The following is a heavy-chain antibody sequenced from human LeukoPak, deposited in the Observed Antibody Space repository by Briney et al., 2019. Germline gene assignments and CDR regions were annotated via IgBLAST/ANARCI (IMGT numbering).Heavy chain of an antibody. J-gene: IGHJ6*03. CDR2: ITGGGT. CDR1: GSTFDNYA. V-gene: IGHV3-23*01. D-gene: IGHD1-26*01. Sequence: GGSLRLSCEASGSTFDNYAMSWVRQAPGKGLEWVSTITGGGTYYADSVRGRFTISRDNSKNTLFLQMNSLRAEDTAVYSCAKDLSGRSYSYYYMDVWGRGTTVTVSS. CDR3: AKDLSGRSYSYYYMDV.